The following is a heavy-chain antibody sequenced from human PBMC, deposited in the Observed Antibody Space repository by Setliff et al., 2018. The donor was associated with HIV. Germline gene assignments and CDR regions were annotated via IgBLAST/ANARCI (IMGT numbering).Heavy chain of an antibody. CDR2: VYYSGST. V-gene: IGHV4-39*07. CDR1: GASISSSSYY. D-gene: IGHD3-3*01. J-gene: IGHJ5*02. Sequence: SETLSLTCTVSGASISSSSYYWGWIRQPPGKGLEWIGSVYYSGSTYYNPSLKSRVTISVDTSKNQFSLKLNSVTAADTAVYYCARGTHYNFWGSNWFDPWGQGTLFTVSS. CDR3: ARGTHYNFWGSNWFDP.